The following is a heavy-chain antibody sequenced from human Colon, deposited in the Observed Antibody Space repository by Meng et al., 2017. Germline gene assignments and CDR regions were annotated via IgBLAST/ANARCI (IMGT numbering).Heavy chain of an antibody. J-gene: IGHJ1*01. D-gene: IGHD6-19*01. CDR3: ARGSSGWFMEYFQH. V-gene: IGHV1-18*01. CDR2: ISTYNGDT. CDR1: GYTFTTYG. Sequence: ASVKVSCKACGYTFTTYGISWVRQAPGQGLEWMGWISTYNGDTKYAQKLEGRVTMTTDTSTSTAYMELRSLRSDDAAVYYCARGSSGWFMEYFQHWGQGTLVTVYS.